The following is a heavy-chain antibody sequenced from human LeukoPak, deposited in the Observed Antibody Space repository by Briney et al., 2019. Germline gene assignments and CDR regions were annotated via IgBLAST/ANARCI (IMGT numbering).Heavy chain of an antibody. CDR1: GGSFSGDY. Sequence: PSETLSLTCVVYGGSFSGDYWSWIPQPPGRGLEWIGEINHSGRTNYNPSLKSRVTISVDTSKNQFSLKLSSVTAADTAVYYCAREGFGELSHFDYWGQGTLVTVSS. J-gene: IGHJ4*02. D-gene: IGHD3-10*01. CDR3: AREGFGELSHFDY. V-gene: IGHV4-34*01. CDR2: INHSGRT.